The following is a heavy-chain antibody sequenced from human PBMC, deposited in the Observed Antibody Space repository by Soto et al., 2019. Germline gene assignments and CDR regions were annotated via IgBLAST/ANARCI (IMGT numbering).Heavy chain of an antibody. J-gene: IGHJ6*02. D-gene: IGHD4-17*01. CDR3: TMTTVTTSGKRAGWYGMDV. Sequence: PGGSLRLSCTASGFTFGDYAMSWFRQAPGKGLEWVGFIRSKAYGGTTEYAASVKGRFTISRDDSKSIAYLQMNSLKTEDTAVYYCTMTTVTTSGKRAGWYGMDVWGQGTTVTSP. V-gene: IGHV3-49*03. CDR2: IRSKAYGGTT. CDR1: GFTFGDYA.